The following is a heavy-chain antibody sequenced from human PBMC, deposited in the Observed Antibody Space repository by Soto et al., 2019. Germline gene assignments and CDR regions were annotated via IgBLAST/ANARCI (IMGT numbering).Heavy chain of an antibody. CDR3: ARRLFLDV. CDR2: ISSGGTTI. CDR1: GFSFGDYH. J-gene: IGHJ4*02. Sequence: QMQLVESGGNLVKPGGSLRLSCSGSGFSFGDYHMNWIRKAPGKGLEWVSYISSGGTTISYSDSVKGRFTISRDNAQNSVYLEMNSLRAEDTAVYYCARRLFLDVWGQGTLVTVSS. D-gene: IGHD2-21*01. V-gene: IGHV3-11*01.